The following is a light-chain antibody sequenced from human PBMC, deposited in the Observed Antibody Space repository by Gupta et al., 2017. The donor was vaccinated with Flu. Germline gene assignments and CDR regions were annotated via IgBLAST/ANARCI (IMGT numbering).Light chain of an antibody. J-gene: IGLJ3*02. Sequence: VVTQETSLTVSPGGTVTHTCGTSTGAVTSGHYPYWFQKKPGQAPRQLIYDTDHKHSLTPALFSGSRLGGKAALTLSVAQPEDEGDYYCLPSYSGALVVFCGGTTMTVL. CDR1: TGAVTSGHY. CDR3: LPSYSGALVV. CDR2: DTD. V-gene: IGLV7-46*01.